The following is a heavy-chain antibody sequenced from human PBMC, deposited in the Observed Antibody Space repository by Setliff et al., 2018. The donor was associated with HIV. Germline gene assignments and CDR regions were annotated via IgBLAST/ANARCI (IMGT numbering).Heavy chain of an antibody. V-gene: IGHV4-61*01. Sequence: PSETLSLTCSVSGGSISSSSYYWGWIRQPPGKGLEWIGYIYYSGSTNYNPSLKSRVTISVDTSKNQFSLKLSSVTAADTAVYYCARDPRPSNYRLLWYFDFWGQGTLVTVSS. CDR2: IYYSGST. J-gene: IGHJ4*02. CDR1: GGSISSSSYY. CDR3: ARDPRPSNYRLLWYFDF. D-gene: IGHD2-2*01.